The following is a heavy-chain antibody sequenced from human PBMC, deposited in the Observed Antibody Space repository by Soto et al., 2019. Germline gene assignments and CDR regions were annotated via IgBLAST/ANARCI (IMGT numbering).Heavy chain of an antibody. D-gene: IGHD1-26*01. CDR2: ISAYNGNK. V-gene: IGHV1-18*01. J-gene: IGHJ4*02. CDR3: ARDLGGSYYAPVDY. Sequence: QVQLVQSGAEVKKPGASVKVSCKASGYTFTSYGISWVRQAPGQGLEWMGWISAYNGNKKYAQKVQGRVTMTTDTATSTAYMELRSLRSDGTAVYYCARDLGGSYYAPVDYWGQGTVVTVSS. CDR1: GYTFTSYG.